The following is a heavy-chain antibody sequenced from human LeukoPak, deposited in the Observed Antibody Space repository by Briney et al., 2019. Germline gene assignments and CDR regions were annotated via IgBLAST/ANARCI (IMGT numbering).Heavy chain of an antibody. CDR2: IYYSGST. V-gene: IGHV4-59*08. CDR3: ARMYDSSGYYYPSDY. Sequence: SETLSLTCTVSGGSISSYYWSWIRQPPGKGLEWIGYIYYSGSTNYNPSLKSRVTISVDTSKNQFSLKLSSVTAADTAVYYCARMYDSSGYYYPSDYWGQGTLVTVSS. CDR1: GGSISSYY. D-gene: IGHD3-22*01. J-gene: IGHJ4*02.